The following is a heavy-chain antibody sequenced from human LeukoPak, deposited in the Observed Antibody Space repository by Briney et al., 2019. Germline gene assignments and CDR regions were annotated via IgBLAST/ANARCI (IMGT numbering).Heavy chain of an antibody. D-gene: IGHD3-22*01. V-gene: IGHV1-69*13. CDR1: GYTFTSYD. J-gene: IGHJ4*02. CDR2: IIPIFGTA. CDR3: ARAPYTFDYYDSSGYFN. Sequence: SVKVSCKASGYTFTSYDINWVRQATGQGLEWMGGIIPIFGTANYAQKFQGRVTITADESTSTAYMELSSLRSEDTAVYYCARAPYTFDYYDSSGYFNWGQGTLVTVSS.